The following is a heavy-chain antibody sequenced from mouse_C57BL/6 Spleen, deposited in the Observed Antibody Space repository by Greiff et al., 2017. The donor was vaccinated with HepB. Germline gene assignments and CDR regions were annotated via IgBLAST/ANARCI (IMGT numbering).Heavy chain of an antibody. CDR1: GYTFTSYW. J-gene: IGHJ2*01. CDR3: TRHYYSSGYYFDN. V-gene: IGHV1-7*01. D-gene: IGHD1-1*01. CDR2: INPSSGYT. Sequence: QVQLKQSGAELAKPGASVKLSCKASGYTFTSYWMHWVKQRPGQGLEWIGYINPSSGYTKYNQKFKDKDTLTADKSSSTAYMQLSSLTYEDSAVYYCTRHYYSSGYYFDNLGQGTTLTVSS.